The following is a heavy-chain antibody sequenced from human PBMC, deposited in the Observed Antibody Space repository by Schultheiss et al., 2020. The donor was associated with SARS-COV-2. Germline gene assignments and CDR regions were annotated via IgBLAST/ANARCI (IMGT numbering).Heavy chain of an antibody. Sequence: GSLRLSCAASGFTFSSYAMSWVRQAPGKGLEWIGSIYYSGSTYYNPSLKSRVTISVDTSKNQFSLKLSSVTAADTAVYYCAIRQWGLLRTKGLGFDYWGQGTLVTVSS. CDR2: IYYSGST. V-gene: IGHV4-59*05. D-gene: IGHD1-26*01. CDR1: GFTFSSYA. J-gene: IGHJ4*02. CDR3: AIRQWGLLRTKGLGFDY.